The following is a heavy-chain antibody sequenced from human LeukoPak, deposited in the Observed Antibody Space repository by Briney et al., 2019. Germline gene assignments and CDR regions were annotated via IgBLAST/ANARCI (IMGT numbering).Heavy chain of an antibody. CDR2: IYTSGST. CDR3: ARVEGGRAKGWWFDP. Sequence: KTSETLSLTCTVSGGPISSYYWSWIRQPAGKGLEWIGRIYTSGSTNYNPSLKSRVTMSVDTSKNQFSLKLSSVTAADTAVYYCARVEGGRAKGWWFDPWGQGTLVTVSS. V-gene: IGHV4-4*07. CDR1: GGPISSYY. D-gene: IGHD2-15*01. J-gene: IGHJ5*02.